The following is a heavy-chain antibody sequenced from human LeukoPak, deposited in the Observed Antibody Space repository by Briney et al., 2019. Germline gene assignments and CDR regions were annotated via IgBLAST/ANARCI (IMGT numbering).Heavy chain of an antibody. CDR1: GFTLNSYA. V-gene: IGHV3-23*01. D-gene: IGHD3-10*01. J-gene: IGHJ4*02. CDR2: ISGRGADT. Sequence: GGSLRLSCAASGFTLNSYATGWVRQAPGKGLEWVSAISGRGADTYYADSVKGRFTISRDTSKNTLYLQMNGLRDEDTAVYYCAKQLDSGNYYPTGDDYWGQGTLVTVSS. CDR3: AKQLDSGNYYPTGDDY.